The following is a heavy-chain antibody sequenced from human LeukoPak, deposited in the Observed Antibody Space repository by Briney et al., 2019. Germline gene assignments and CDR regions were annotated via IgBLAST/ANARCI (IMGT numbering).Heavy chain of an antibody. V-gene: IGHV1-8*01. CDR3: ARFRYDYGDGPDY. J-gene: IGHJ4*02. CDR1: GYTFTSYD. D-gene: IGHD4/OR15-4a*01. Sequence: ASVKVSCKASGYTFTSYDINWVRQAAGQGLEWMGFMTPNSGNTGYAQKLQGRVTMTRNNSISTAYMGLSNLRSEDTAVYYCARFRYDYGDGPDYWGQGTLVTVSS. CDR2: MTPNSGNT.